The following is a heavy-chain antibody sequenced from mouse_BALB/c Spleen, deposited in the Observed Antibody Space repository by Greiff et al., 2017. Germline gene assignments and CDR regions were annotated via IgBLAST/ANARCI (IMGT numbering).Heavy chain of an antibody. J-gene: IGHJ3*01. Sequence: EVKVEESGGGLVQPGGSMKLSCVASGFTFSNYWMNWVRQSPEKGLEWVAEIRLKSNNYATHYAESVKGRFTISRDDSKSSVYLQMNNLRAEDTGIYYCTSPLNWSWFAYWGQGTLVTVSA. CDR2: IRLKSNNYAT. CDR3: TSPLNWSWFAY. V-gene: IGHV6-6*02. CDR1: GFTFSNYW. D-gene: IGHD4-1*01.